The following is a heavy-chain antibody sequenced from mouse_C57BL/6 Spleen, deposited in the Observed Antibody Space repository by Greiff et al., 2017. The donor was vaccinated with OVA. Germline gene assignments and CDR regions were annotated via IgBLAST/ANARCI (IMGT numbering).Heavy chain of an antibody. D-gene: IGHD2-4*01. CDR3: AVHGGVYYDYEEGYAMDY. J-gene: IGHJ4*01. CDR1: GYTFTEYT. Sequence: QVQLQQSGAELVKPGASVKLSCKASGYTFTEYTIHWVKQRSGQGLEWIGWFYPGSGSIKYNEKFKDKATLTADKSSSTVYMELSRLTSEDSAVYFCAVHGGVYYDYEEGYAMDYWGQGTSVTVSS. CDR2: FYPGSGSI. V-gene: IGHV1-62-2*01.